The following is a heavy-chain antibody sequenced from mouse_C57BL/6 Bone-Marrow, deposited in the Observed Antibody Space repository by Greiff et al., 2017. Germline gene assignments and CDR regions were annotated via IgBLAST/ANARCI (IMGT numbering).Heavy chain of an antibody. CDR3: VRDLGTATWYFDV. V-gene: IGHV3-6*02. D-gene: IGHD1-2*01. J-gene: IGHJ1*01. CDR1: GYSITSGYY. CDR2: ISYDGSN. Sequence: DVKLQESGPGLVKPSQSLSLTCSVTGYSITSGYYWNWIRQFPGNKLEWMGYISYDGSNNYNPSLKNRISITRATSKNQFFLKLNSVTTEDTATYYCVRDLGTATWYFDVWGAGTTVTVSS.